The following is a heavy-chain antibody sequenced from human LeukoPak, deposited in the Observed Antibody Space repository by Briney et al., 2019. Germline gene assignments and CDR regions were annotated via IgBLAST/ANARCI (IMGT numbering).Heavy chain of an antibody. CDR1: GGTFSSYA. D-gene: IGHD4-17*01. Sequence: GASVKVSCKASGGTFSSYAISWVRQAPGQGLEWMGWISAYNGNTNYAQKLQGRVTMTTDTSTSTAYMELRSLRSDDTAVYYCAREGQPYLRRSYYYYMDVWGKGTTVTVSS. CDR3: AREGQPYLRRSYYYYMDV. CDR2: ISAYNGNT. J-gene: IGHJ6*03. V-gene: IGHV1-18*01.